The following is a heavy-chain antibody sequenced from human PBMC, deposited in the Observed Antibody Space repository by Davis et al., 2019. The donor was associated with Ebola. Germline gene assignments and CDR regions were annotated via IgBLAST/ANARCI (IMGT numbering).Heavy chain of an antibody. Sequence: PGGSLRLSCAASGFTFSNAWMSWVRQAPGKGLEWVGRIKSKTDGGTTDYAAPVKGRFTISRDDSKNTLYLQMNSLKTEDTAVYYCTTEELSTVTRVWWFDYWGQGTLVTVSS. CDR3: TTEELSTVTRVWWFDY. J-gene: IGHJ4*02. V-gene: IGHV3-15*01. D-gene: IGHD4-17*01. CDR1: GFTFSNAW. CDR2: IKSKTDGGTT.